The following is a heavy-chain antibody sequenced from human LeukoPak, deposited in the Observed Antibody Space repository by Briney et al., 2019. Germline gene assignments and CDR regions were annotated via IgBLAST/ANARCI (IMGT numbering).Heavy chain of an antibody. D-gene: IGHD1-1*01. Sequence: RGSPRLSRAAFGFTLSYFWVSLVPQAPGEGLGWVANKKQDGSDKYYVDSVKSRFTISRDNAKNSLYLQMNSLSAEDTAMYYRTRNLTNWDDATFDIWGQGTMVTVSS. CDR3: TRNLTNWDDATFDI. CDR2: KKQDGSDK. CDR1: GFTLSYFW. V-gene: IGHV3-7*01. J-gene: IGHJ3*02.